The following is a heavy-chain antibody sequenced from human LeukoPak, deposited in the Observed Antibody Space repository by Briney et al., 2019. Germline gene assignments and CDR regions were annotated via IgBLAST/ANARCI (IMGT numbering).Heavy chain of an antibody. V-gene: IGHV3-66*01. D-gene: IGHD6-19*01. CDR1: GFTVSSNY. CDR2: IYSGGST. CDR3: ASESIAVAAAPFDY. J-gene: IGHJ4*02. Sequence: PGGSLGLSCAASGFTVSSNYMSWVRQAPGKGLEWVSVIYSGGSTYYADSVKGRFTISRDNSKNTLYLQMNSLRAEDTAVYYCASESIAVAAAPFDYWGQGTLVTVSS.